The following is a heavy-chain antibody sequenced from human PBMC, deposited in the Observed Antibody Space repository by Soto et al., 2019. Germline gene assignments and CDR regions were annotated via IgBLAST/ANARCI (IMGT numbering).Heavy chain of an antibody. CDR1: GFTFSSYG. D-gene: IGHD1-7*01. CDR3: AGEWLELRRWYYGMDV. V-gene: IGHV3-33*01. J-gene: IGHJ6*02. CDR2: IWYDGSNK. Sequence: QVQLVESGGGVVQPGRSLRLSCAASGFTFSSYGMHWVRQAPGKGLEWVAVIWYDGSNKYYADSVKGRFTISRDNSKNTLYLQMNSLRAEDTAVYYCAGEWLELRRWYYGMDVWGQGTTVTVSS.